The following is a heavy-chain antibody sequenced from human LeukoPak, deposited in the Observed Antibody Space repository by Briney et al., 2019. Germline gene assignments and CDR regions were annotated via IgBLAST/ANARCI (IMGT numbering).Heavy chain of an antibody. Sequence: SETLSLTCTVSGGSISSYYWSWIRQPAGKGLEWIGRIHPSGSTNYNPSLKSRLTLSVDTSKNQFSLKLSSVTAADTAVYYCARGPPPDFDYWGRGTLVTVSS. CDR1: GGSISSYY. CDR2: IHPSGST. CDR3: ARGPPPDFDY. V-gene: IGHV4-4*07. J-gene: IGHJ4*02.